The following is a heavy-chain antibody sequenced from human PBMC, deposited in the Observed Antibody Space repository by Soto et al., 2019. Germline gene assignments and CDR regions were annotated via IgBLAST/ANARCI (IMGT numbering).Heavy chain of an antibody. CDR2: INPNSGGT. Sequence: GASVKVSCKAAGYAFTGYYMHWGRQAPGQGLEWMGWINPNSGGTNYAQKFQGWVTMTRDTSISTAYMELSRLRSDDTAVYYCARATPVVVEAATGQRLDFDYWGQGTLVPVSS. V-gene: IGHV1-2*04. CDR1: GYAFTGYY. J-gene: IGHJ4*02. D-gene: IGHD2-15*01. CDR3: ARATPVVVEAATGQRLDFDY.